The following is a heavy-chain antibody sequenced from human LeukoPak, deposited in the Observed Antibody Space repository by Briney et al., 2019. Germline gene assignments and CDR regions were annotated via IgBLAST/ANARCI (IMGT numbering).Heavy chain of an antibody. CDR2: YYYSGGT. J-gene: IGHJ6*02. V-gene: IGHV4-59*08. Sequence: SDTLSLTCTVSGGFISCYYWSWLRQPPGKREEWIGYYYYSGGTNYNPSLKSRVTISVDTSKNPFSLKLSSLTAADTAVYYCARHRALYGMDVWGQGTTVTVSS. CDR1: GGFISCYY. CDR3: ARHRALYGMDV.